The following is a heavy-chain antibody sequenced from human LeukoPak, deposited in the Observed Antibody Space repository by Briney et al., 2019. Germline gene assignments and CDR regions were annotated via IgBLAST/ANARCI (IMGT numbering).Heavy chain of an antibody. Sequence: SETLSLTCTVSGGSISSGDYYWSWIRQPPGKGLEWIGYIYYSGSTYYNPSLKSRVTISVDTSKNQFSLKLSSVTAADTAVYYCARDWEMATRFDYWGQGTLVTVS. V-gene: IGHV4-30-4*01. CDR1: GGSISSGDYY. CDR3: ARDWEMATRFDY. CDR2: IYYSGST. J-gene: IGHJ4*02. D-gene: IGHD5-24*01.